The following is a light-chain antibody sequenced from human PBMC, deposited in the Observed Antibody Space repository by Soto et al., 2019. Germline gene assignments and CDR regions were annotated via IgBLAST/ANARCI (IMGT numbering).Light chain of an antibody. CDR3: QQYASSPHT. CDR1: QSVRGSY. Sequence: ELVLTQSLGTLSLSPGERVALSCRASQSVRGSYLAWYQQKPGQAPRLLIYEASRRAPGIPDRFSGSGSGTDFILTINKLEPEDLALYFCQQYASSPHTFGLGTKLEMK. J-gene: IGKJ2*01. CDR2: EAS. V-gene: IGKV3-20*01.